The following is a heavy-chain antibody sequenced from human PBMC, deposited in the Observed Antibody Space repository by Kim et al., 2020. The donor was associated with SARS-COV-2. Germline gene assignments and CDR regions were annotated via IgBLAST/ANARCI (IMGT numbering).Heavy chain of an antibody. D-gene: IGHD3-16*02. J-gene: IGHJ5*02. CDR2: DGGTT. Sequence: DGGTTDYAAPVKGRFTISRDDSKNTLYLQMNSLKTEDTAVYYCTTDRYTTWGQGTLVTVSS. CDR3: TTDRYTT. V-gene: IGHV3-15*01.